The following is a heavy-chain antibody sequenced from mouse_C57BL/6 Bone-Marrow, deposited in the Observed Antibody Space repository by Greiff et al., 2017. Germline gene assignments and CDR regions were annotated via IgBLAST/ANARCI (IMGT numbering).Heavy chain of an antibody. Sequence: EVKVVESGGDLVKPGGSLKLSCAASGFTFSSYGMSWVRQTPDKRLEWVATISSGGSYTYYPDSVKGRFTISRDNAKNTLYLQMSSLKSEDTAMYYCERRSRYLYYFDYWGQGTTLTVSS. CDR3: ERRSRYLYYFDY. V-gene: IGHV5-6*02. D-gene: IGHD5-1*01. J-gene: IGHJ2*01. CDR2: ISSGGSYT. CDR1: GFTFSSYG.